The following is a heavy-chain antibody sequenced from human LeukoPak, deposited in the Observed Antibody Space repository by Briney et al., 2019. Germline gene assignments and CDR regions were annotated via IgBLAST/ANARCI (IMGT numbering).Heavy chain of an antibody. J-gene: IGHJ4*02. CDR3: ARQRGGLWFGAFDY. D-gene: IGHD3-10*01. CDR2: VNHSGST. V-gene: IGHV4-34*01. CDR1: GGSFSGYY. Sequence: SETLSLTCAVYGGSFSGYYWSWIRQPPGKGLEWIGEVNHSGSTNYNPSLKSRVTISVDTSKNQFSLKLSSVTAADTAVYYCARQRGGLWFGAFDYWGQGTLVTVSS.